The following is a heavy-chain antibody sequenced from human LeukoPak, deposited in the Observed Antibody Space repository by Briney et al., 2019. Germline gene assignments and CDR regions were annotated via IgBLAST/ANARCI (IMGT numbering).Heavy chain of an antibody. D-gene: IGHD1-14*01. CDR1: GFSFTSYA. CDR3: TRYNNDHFDY. V-gene: IGHV3-33*08. Sequence: GGSLRLSCAASGFSFTSYAMSWVRQTPGKGLEWVAVIAYDGSRAFYADSVKGRFTISRDNSKNTMSVQMDDLRAEDTAVYYCTRYNNDHFDYWGQGTLVTVSS. CDR2: IAYDGSRA. J-gene: IGHJ4*02.